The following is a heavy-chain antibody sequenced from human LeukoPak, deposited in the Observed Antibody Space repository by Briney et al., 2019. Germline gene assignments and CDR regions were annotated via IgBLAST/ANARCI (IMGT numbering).Heavy chain of an antibody. CDR3: AXRQWLVHDDFDY. CDR1: GFTFSSYA. D-gene: IGHD6-19*01. Sequence: GGSLRXSCAASGFTFSSYAMSWVRQAPGKGLEWVSAISGSGGSTYYADSVKGRFTISRDNSKNTLYLQMNSLRAEDTAVYYCAXRQWLVHDDFDYWGQGTLVTVSS. CDR2: ISGSGGST. V-gene: IGHV3-23*01. J-gene: IGHJ4*02.